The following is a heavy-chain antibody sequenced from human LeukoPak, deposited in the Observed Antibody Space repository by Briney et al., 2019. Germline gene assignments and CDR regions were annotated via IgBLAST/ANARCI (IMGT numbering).Heavy chain of an antibody. V-gene: IGHV4-61*02. CDR1: GGSISSGSYY. CDR3: ARQKTLWFGEGRWFDP. J-gene: IGHJ5*02. Sequence: PSETLSLTCTVSGGSISSGSYYWSWIRQPAGKGLEWIGRIYTSGSTNYNPSLKSRVTISVDTSKNQFSLKLSSVTAADTAVYYCARQKTLWFGEGRWFDPWGQGTLVTVSS. D-gene: IGHD3-10*01. CDR2: IYTSGST.